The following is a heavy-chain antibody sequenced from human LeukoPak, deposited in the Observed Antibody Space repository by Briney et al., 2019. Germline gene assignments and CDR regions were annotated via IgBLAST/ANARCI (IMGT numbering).Heavy chain of an antibody. D-gene: IGHD3-22*01. CDR3: ARAYDSSGYAFDI. V-gene: IGHV1-2*06. J-gene: IGHJ3*02. CDR1: GYTFTGYY. Sequence: GASVKVSCKASGYTFTGYYMHWVRQAPGQGLEWMGRINPNSGGTNYAQKFQGRVTMTRDTSIGTAYMELSRLRSGDTAVYYCARAYDSSGYAFDIWGQGTMVTVSS. CDR2: INPNSGGT.